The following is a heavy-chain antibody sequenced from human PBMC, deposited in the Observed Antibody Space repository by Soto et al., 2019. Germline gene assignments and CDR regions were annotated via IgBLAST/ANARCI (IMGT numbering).Heavy chain of an antibody. V-gene: IGHV3-33*01. CDR1: GYNFGSHG. CDR3: ARTIGYRPDH. Sequence: QVQLVESGGGVVQPGRSLRLSCAGSGYNFGSHGIHWVRRAPGKGLEWLAVVWYDGSKEYYADSVKGRFTVSKDNSINTAYLQINSLRGDDTAVYCCARTIGYRPDHWGQGTLVTVSS. J-gene: IGHJ4*02. D-gene: IGHD3-16*02. CDR2: VWYDGSKE.